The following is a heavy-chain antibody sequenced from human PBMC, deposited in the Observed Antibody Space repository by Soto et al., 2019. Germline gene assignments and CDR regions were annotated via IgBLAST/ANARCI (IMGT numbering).Heavy chain of an antibody. CDR2: MNPGSGDT. Sequence: ASVKVSCKASGYSFTNNDVTWVRQATGQGLEWMGWMNPGSGDTGYAQKFQGRVTMTKDISIATAYMELSSLRSDDTAIYYCARMATFGSLNWFDPWGQGTLVTVS. V-gene: IGHV1-8*01. D-gene: IGHD3-16*01. CDR1: GYSFTNND. J-gene: IGHJ5*02. CDR3: ARMATFGSLNWFDP.